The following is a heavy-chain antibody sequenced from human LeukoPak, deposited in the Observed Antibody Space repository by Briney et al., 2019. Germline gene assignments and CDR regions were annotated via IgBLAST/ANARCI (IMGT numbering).Heavy chain of an antibody. CDR1: EFTFSSYS. CDR3: AGIALAAAAPLDY. CDR2: IKQDGSEK. Sequence: PGGSLRLSCGAFEFTFSSYSMNWVRQAPGKGLEWVANIKQDGSEKYYVDSVKGRFTISRDNAKNSLYLQMNSLRAEDTAVYYCAGIALAAAAPLDYWGQGTLVTVSS. J-gene: IGHJ4*02. V-gene: IGHV3-7*01. D-gene: IGHD6-13*01.